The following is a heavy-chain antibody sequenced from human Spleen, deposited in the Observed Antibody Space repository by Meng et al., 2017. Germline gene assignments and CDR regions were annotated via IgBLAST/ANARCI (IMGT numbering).Heavy chain of an antibody. J-gene: IGHJ4*02. V-gene: IGHV3-21*01. CDR3: ARDMSAALFYIDS. CDR2: ISSGSGSI. CDR1: GFTFISYA. D-gene: IGHD2-15*01. Sequence: GGSLRLSCAGSGFTFISYAMGWVRQAPGKGLEWVSFISSGSGSIFYADSVKGRFTISRDNSKNTLYLQMNNLRAEDTAVYYCARDMSAALFYIDSWGQGTLVTVSS.